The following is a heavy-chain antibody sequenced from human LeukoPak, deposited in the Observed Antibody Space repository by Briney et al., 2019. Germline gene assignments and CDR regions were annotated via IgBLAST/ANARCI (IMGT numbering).Heavy chain of an antibody. CDR1: GGSCDDYY. V-gene: IGHV4-34*01. Sequence: SETLSLTCDVSGGSCDDYYCSWIRQPPGKGLEWIGEIHPHGIFYYNSSLVSRVTISIDASKSQFSLSPSSVSAADTGFYYCARGMDRSKAGLLWGEGSLVSVPS. CDR2: IHPHGIF. CDR3: ARGMDRSKAGLL. D-gene: IGHD5/OR15-5a*01. J-gene: IGHJ4*02.